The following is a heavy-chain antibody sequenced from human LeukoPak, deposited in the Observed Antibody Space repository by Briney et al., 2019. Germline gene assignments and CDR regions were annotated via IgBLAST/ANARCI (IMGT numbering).Heavy chain of an antibody. CDR3: ARGRPSPYGSGRVDV. J-gene: IGHJ6*04. CDR2: IYYSGST. Sequence: PSETLSPTCTVSGGSISSYYWSWIRQPPGKGLEWIGYIYYSGSTNYNPSLKSRVTISVDTSKNQFSLKLSSVTAADTAVYYCARGRPSPYGSGRVDVWGKGTTVTVSS. D-gene: IGHD3-10*01. V-gene: IGHV4-59*12. CDR1: GGSISSYY.